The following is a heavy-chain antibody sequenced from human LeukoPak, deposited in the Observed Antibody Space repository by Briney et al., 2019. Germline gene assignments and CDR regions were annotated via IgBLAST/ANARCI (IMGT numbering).Heavy chain of an antibody. J-gene: IGHJ4*02. CDR1: GFTFNNYW. Sequence: AGGSLRLSCAASGFTFNNYWMHWVRQTPEKGLVWVAHINSDGTTTTYADSVKGRFTISRDNSKNTLYLQMNSLRAEDTAVYYCARDHYLRIVVVTANLDYWGQGTLVTVSS. CDR3: ARDHYLRIVVVTANLDY. CDR2: INSDGTTT. V-gene: IGHV3-74*01. D-gene: IGHD2-21*02.